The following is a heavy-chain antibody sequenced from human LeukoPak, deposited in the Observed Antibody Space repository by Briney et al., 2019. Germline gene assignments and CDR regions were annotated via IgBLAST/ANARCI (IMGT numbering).Heavy chain of an antibody. V-gene: IGHV4-61*08. Sequence: SQTLSLTCTVSGGSISSGGYYWSWIRQPPGKGLEWIGYIYYSGSTNYNPSLKSRVTISVDTSKNQFSLKLSSVTAADTAVYYCARDYVPLDAFDIWGQGTMVTVSS. CDR1: GGSISSGGYY. CDR2: IYYSGST. J-gene: IGHJ3*02. D-gene: IGHD3-16*01. CDR3: ARDYVPLDAFDI.